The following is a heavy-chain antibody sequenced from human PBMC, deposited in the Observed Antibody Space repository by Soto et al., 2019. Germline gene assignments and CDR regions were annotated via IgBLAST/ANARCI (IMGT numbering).Heavy chain of an antibody. D-gene: IGHD3-16*02. Sequence: SETLSLTCIVSGDSISYYTWTWIRQPAGRTLEWIGRLYSTGTLTYNPTLKSRVTMSVDTSKNQLSLTLNSVTAADTAVYFCASENESYRSLDYWGQGTVVTVSS. CDR3: ASENESYRSLDY. CDR2: LYSTGTL. V-gene: IGHV4-4*07. CDR1: GDSISYYT. J-gene: IGHJ4*02.